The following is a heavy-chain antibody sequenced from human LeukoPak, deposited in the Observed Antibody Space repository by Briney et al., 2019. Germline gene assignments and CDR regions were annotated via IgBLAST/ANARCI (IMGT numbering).Heavy chain of an antibody. CDR3: AKDINYYDSSGYYFDY. CDR1: GFTFDDYA. V-gene: IGHV3-43*02. Sequence: GGSLRLSXAASGFTFDDYAMHWVRQAPGKGMEWVSLISGDGGSTYYADSVKGRFTISRDNSKNSLYLQMNSLRTEDTALYYCAKDINYYDSSGYYFDYWGQGTLVTVSS. J-gene: IGHJ4*02. D-gene: IGHD3-22*01. CDR2: ISGDGGST.